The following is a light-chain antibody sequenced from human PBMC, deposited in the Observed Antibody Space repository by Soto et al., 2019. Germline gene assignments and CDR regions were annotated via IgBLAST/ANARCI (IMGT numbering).Light chain of an antibody. J-gene: IGKJ1*01. CDR3: QQCSNWPWT. CDR1: QSVISH. V-gene: IGKV3-15*01. CDR2: GAS. Sequence: ELTMTQSPAPLSVSPGTRATLSCTASQSVISHFAWFQPKPGQAPRLLIYGASTRATGIPARFSGSGSGTELTLISSILHSEDVAVYYCQQCSNWPWTFGQGTKVDIK.